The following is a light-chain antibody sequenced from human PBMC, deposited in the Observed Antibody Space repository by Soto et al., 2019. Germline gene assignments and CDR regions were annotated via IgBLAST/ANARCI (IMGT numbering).Light chain of an antibody. CDR3: QTWGTGNVV. CDR2: LNSDGSH. V-gene: IGLV4-69*01. CDR1: RGHSSYA. Sequence: QLVLTQSPSASASRGASVKLTCTLSRGHSSYAIAWHQQQPEKGPRYLMKLNSDGSHSKGDGIPDRFSGSSSGAERYLTIASLQSEDEADYYCQTWGTGNVVFGGGTKLTVL. J-gene: IGLJ2*01.